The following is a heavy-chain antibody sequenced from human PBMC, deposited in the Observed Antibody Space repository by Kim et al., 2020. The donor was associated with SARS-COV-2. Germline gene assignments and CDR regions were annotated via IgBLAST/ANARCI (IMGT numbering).Heavy chain of an antibody. D-gene: IGHD1-20*01. CDR2: FYNGNT. V-gene: IGHV4-4*09. J-gene: IGHJ4*02. CDR1: GASISTYH. CDR3: ATLCNKYNPSDY. Sequence: SETLSLTCTVSGASISTYHWYWVRQPPGKGLEWIAYFYNGNTNYTPSLKSRLITSADTSKNQLSLRLNSVTAADTAVYYCATLCNKYNPSDYWGQGILVTVSS.